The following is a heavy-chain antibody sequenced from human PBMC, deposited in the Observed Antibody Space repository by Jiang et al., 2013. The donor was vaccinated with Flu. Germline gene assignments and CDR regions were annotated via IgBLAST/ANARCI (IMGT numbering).Heavy chain of an antibody. D-gene: IGHD3-16*01. V-gene: IGHV3-23*01. CDR2: ITSSGGNT. J-gene: IGHJ4*02. CDR1: GITFSAYA. Sequence: RLSCAASGITFSAYAMSWVRQAPGKGLEWVSGITSSGGNTYYADSVKGRFTMSRDNSRNTLSLQMNSLRAEDTAVYYCAKGPDYYDDYWGQGTLVTVSS. CDR3: AKGPDYYDDY.